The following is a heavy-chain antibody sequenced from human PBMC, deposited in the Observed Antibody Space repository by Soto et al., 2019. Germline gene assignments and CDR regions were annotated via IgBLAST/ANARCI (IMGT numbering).Heavy chain of an antibody. CDR1: GYTFTSYD. CDR2: MNPNSGNT. D-gene: IGHD6-13*01. Sequence: GASVKVSCKASGYTFTSYDNNWVRQATGQGLEWMGWMNPNSGNTGYAQKFQGRVTMTRNTSISTAYMELSSLRSEDTAVYYCARCPSWYETSIWFDPWGQGTLVTVSS. CDR3: ARCPSWYETSIWFDP. J-gene: IGHJ5*02. V-gene: IGHV1-8*01.